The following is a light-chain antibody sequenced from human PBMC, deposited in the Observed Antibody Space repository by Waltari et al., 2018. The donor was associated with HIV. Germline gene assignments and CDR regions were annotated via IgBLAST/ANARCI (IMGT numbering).Light chain of an antibody. CDR3: AAWDDSLNGWV. J-gene: IGLJ3*02. CDR1: SSNIGSNI. Sequence: QSVLTQPPSASGTPGQRVTISCSGSSSNIGSNIVNWYQQLPGTATKLLIYSNNQRPSGVPDRFSGSKSGTSASLAISGLQSEDEADYYWAAWDDSLNGWVFGGGTKLTVL. V-gene: IGLV1-44*01. CDR2: SNN.